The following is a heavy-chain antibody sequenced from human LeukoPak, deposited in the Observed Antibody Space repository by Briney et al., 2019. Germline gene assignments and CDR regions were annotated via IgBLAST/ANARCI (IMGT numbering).Heavy chain of an antibody. Sequence: SETLSLTCTVSGGSISSYYWSWIRQPPGKGLEWIGYIYYSGSTYYNPSLKSRVTISVDTSKNQFSLKLSSVTAADTAVYYCARGGYGSGSGGFDYWGQGTLVTVSS. V-gene: IGHV4-59*12. CDR1: GGSISSYY. CDR3: ARGGYGSGSGGFDY. J-gene: IGHJ4*02. CDR2: IYYSGST. D-gene: IGHD3-10*01.